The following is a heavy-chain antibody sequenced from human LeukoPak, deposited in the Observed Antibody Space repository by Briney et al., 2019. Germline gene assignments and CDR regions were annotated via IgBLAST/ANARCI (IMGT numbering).Heavy chain of an antibody. D-gene: IGHD2-15*01. CDR3: ARGRYCSADICSGGDAFDI. Sequence: SETLSLTCTVSGGSINNYYWSWIRQPAGKGLEWIGHIYTRGSTNYNPSLKSRVTMSVDTSKNQFSLKLSYVTAADTAVYYCARGRYCSADICSGGDAFDIWGQGTMVSVSS. CDR2: IYTRGST. J-gene: IGHJ3*02. CDR1: GGSINNYY. V-gene: IGHV4-4*07.